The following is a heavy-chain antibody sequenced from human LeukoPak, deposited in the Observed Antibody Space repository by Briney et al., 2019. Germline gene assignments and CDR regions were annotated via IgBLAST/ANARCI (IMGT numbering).Heavy chain of an antibody. J-gene: IGHJ4*02. D-gene: IGHD3-22*01. V-gene: IGHV3-33*01. CDR3: ARDYSYSSFDY. CDR2: IWYGGSKQ. CDR1: GFTFSSFG. Sequence: SGGSLRLSCTASGFTFSSFGMNWVRQAPGKGLEWVAGIWYGGSKQLYADSVKGRFTISRDDSKNTVYLQMNSLRAEDTALYYCARDYSYSSFDYWGQGTLVTVSS.